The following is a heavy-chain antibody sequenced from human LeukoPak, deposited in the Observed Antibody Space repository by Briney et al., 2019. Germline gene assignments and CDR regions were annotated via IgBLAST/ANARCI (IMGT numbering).Heavy chain of an antibody. CDR3: ARALFLYYDFWSGPKFDY. CDR1: GYTFTGYY. Sequence: ASVKVSCKASGYTFTGYYMHWVRQAPGQGLEWMGWINPNSGGTNYAQKFQGRVTMTRDTSISTAYMELSRLRSDDTAVYYCARALFLYYDFWSGPKFDYWGQGTLVTVSS. CDR2: INPNSGGT. D-gene: IGHD3-3*01. J-gene: IGHJ4*02. V-gene: IGHV1-2*02.